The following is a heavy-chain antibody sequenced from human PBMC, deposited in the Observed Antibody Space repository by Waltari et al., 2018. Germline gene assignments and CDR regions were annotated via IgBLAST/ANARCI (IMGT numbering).Heavy chain of an antibody. CDR3: ARVAARPDY. CDR2: IIPIFGTA. CDR1: GFTFSSYA. J-gene: IGHJ4*02. D-gene: IGHD6-6*01. Sequence: QVQLVESGGGVVQPGRSLRLSCAASGFTFSSYAISWVRQAPGQGLEWMGGIIPIFGTANYAQKFQGRVTITADESTSTAYMELSSLRSEDTAVYYCARVAARPDYWGQGTLVTVSS. V-gene: IGHV1-69*01.